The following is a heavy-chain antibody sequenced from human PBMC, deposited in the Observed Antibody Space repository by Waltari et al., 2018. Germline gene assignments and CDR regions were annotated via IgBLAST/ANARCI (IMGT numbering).Heavy chain of an antibody. Sequence: EVQLVESGGGLVQPGGSLRLSCAASGFTFSSYSMNWVRQAPGKGLEWVSYISSSSSTIYYADSVKGRFTISRDNAKNSLYLQMNSLRAEDTAVYYCARDRYCSGGSCYLPYYFDYWGQGTLVTVSS. J-gene: IGHJ4*02. CDR3: ARDRYCSGGSCYLPYYFDY. D-gene: IGHD2-15*01. V-gene: IGHV3-48*04. CDR1: GFTFSSYS. CDR2: ISSSSSTI.